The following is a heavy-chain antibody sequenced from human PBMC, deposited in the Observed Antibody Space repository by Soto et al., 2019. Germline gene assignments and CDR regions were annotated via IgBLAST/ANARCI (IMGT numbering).Heavy chain of an antibody. CDR3: WRTMVGGVMTLLIIYFMDV. CDR1: GFTFSDYY. CDR2: ISSSGSTI. D-gene: IGHD3-10*01. Sequence: QVQLVESGGGLVKPGGSLRLSCAASGFTFSDYYMSWIRQAPGKRLELVSYISSSGSTIYYADSVKGRFTISRDNANNSLKLQMTGFRAEGTAVHYCWRTMVGGVMTLLIIYFMDVLGKWTTVTVSS. V-gene: IGHV3-11*01. J-gene: IGHJ6*03.